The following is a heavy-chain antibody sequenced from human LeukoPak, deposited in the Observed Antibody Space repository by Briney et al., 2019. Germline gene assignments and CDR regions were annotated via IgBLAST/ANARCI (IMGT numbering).Heavy chain of an antibody. CDR1: GFTFSSYS. V-gene: IGHV3-21*04. D-gene: IGHD1-1*01. Sequence: GGSLRLSCAASGFTFSSYSMHWVRQAPGRGLEWVSSISSSGFYIYYADSLKGRFTISRDNSKNTLYLQMNSLRAEDTAVYYCAKDYLGEQMWNRNFDYWGQGTLVTVSS. CDR2: ISSSGFYI. J-gene: IGHJ4*02. CDR3: AKDYLGEQMWNRNFDY.